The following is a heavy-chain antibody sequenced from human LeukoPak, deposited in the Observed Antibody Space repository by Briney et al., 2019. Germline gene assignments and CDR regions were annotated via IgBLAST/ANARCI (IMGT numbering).Heavy chain of an antibody. CDR3: AKDRPNYYDSSGHYYRRDGDY. Sequence: GGSLRLSCAASGFTFDDYGMSWVRQAPGKGLEWVSGVNWNGGSTGYADSVKGRFTISRDNSKNTLYLQMNSLRAEDTAIYYYAKDRPNYYDSSGHYYRRDGDYWGQGTLVTVAS. V-gene: IGHV3-20*04. CDR1: GFTFDDYG. D-gene: IGHD3-22*01. CDR2: VNWNGGST. J-gene: IGHJ4*02.